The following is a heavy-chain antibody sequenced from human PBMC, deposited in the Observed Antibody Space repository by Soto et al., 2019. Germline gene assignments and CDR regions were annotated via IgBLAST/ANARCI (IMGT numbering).Heavy chain of an antibody. D-gene: IGHD2-2*01. CDR1: GFTFISYA. V-gene: IGHV3-23*01. CDR3: ANVAVRDPARFDP. Sequence: EVQLLESGGGLVQPGGSLRLSCAASGFTFISYAMSWFRQAPGKGLEWVSAISGSGGSTYYADSVKGRFTISRDNSKNTLYLQMNSLRAEDTAVYYCANVAVRDPARFDPWGQGTLVTVSS. CDR2: ISGSGGST. J-gene: IGHJ5*02.